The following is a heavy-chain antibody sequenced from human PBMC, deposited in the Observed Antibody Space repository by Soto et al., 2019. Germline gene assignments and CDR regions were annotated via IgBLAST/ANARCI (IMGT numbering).Heavy chain of an antibody. V-gene: IGHV3-9*01. Sequence: DVQLVESGGGLVQPGRSLRLSCAASGFTFDDYAMHWVRQAPGKGLEWVSGISWNSGSIGYADSVKGRFTISRDNAKNSLYLQMNSLRAEDTALYYCAKGSDYGDYVGYFDLWGRGTLVTVSS. CDR2: ISWNSGSI. CDR3: AKGSDYGDYVGYFDL. J-gene: IGHJ2*01. D-gene: IGHD4-17*01. CDR1: GFTFDDYA.